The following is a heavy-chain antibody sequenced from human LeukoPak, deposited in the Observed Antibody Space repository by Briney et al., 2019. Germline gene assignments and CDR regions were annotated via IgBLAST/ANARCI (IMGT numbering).Heavy chain of an antibody. Sequence: SETLSLTCTVSVYSISSGYYWGCIRQPPGKGLEWIGSIYHSGSTYYNPSLKSRVTISVDTSKNQFSLKLSSVTAADTAVYYCARSAATGTHNWFDPWGQGTLVTVSS. J-gene: IGHJ5*02. V-gene: IGHV4-38-2*02. CDR1: VYSISSGYY. D-gene: IGHD6-13*01. CDR3: ARSAATGTHNWFDP. CDR2: IYHSGST.